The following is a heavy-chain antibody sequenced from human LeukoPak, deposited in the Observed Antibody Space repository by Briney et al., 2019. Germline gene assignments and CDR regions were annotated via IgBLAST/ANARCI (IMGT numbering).Heavy chain of an antibody. D-gene: IGHD5-18*01. CDR2: IGTAGDT. Sequence: GGSLRLSCAASGLTFSSYDMHWVRQATGKGLEWVSAIGTAGDTYYPGSVKGRFTISRENAKNSLYLQMNSLRAGDTAVYYCARVSRGYSYGYEAQYYFDYWGQGALVTVSS. J-gene: IGHJ4*02. CDR3: ARVSRGYSYGYEAQYYFDY. CDR1: GLTFSSYD. V-gene: IGHV3-13*01.